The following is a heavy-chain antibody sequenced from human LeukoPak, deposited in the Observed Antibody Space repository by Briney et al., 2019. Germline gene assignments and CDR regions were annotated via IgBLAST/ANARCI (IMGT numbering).Heavy chain of an antibody. J-gene: IGHJ4*02. D-gene: IGHD2-2*02. V-gene: IGHV1-2*02. Sequence: GASVKVSCKASGYTFTGYYMHWVRQAPGQGLEWMGWINPNSGGTNYAQKFQGRVTMTRDTSISTAYMELRSLRSDDTAVYYCARDVVRGYCSSTSCYNFDYWGQGTLVTVSS. CDR3: ARDVVRGYCSSTSCYNFDY. CDR2: INPNSGGT. CDR1: GYTFTGYY.